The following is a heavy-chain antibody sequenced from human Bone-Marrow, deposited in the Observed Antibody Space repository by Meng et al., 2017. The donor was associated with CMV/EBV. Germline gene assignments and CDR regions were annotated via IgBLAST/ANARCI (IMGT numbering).Heavy chain of an antibody. CDR1: GFTFSDYY. Sequence: GGSLRLSCAASGFTFSDYYMTWVRQAPGKGLEWVANINQDGSAEYYDYSVKGRFTISRDNAKSSLYLEMNSLRAEDTAAYFCVRLPDTWGQGTLVTVSS. CDR3: VRLPDT. CDR2: INQDGSAE. V-gene: IGHV3-7*01. J-gene: IGHJ5*02.